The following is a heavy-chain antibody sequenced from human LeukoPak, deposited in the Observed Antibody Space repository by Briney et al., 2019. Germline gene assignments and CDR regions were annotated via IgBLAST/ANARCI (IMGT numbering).Heavy chain of an antibody. D-gene: IGHD3-3*01. J-gene: IGHJ6*02. V-gene: IGHV3-21*01. CDR1: GFSLSYYN. CDR3: AREEWKGGSLRGRFYYYGMDV. CDR2: ISSSSTYI. Sequence: PGGSLRLSCGASGFSLSYYNMHWVRQAPEKGLEWVSSISSSSTYINYADSVKGRFTIPRDNAKNSLYLQINSLRAEDTALYYCAREEWKGGSLRGRFYYYGMDVWGQGTTVTVSS.